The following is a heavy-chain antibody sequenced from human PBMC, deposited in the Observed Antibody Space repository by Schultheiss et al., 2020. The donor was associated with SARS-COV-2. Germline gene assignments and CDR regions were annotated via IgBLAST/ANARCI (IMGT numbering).Heavy chain of an antibody. CDR1: GFTFSSYG. Sequence: GGPLRLSCAASGFTFSSYGMHWVRQAPGKGLEWVAVIWYDGSNKYYADSVKGRFTISRDNAKNSLYLQMNSLRAEDTAVYYCARDVGYCSSTSCSNWFDPWGQGTLVTVSS. V-gene: IGHV3-33*08. J-gene: IGHJ5*02. D-gene: IGHD2-2*01. CDR3: ARDVGYCSSTSCSNWFDP. CDR2: IWYDGSNK.